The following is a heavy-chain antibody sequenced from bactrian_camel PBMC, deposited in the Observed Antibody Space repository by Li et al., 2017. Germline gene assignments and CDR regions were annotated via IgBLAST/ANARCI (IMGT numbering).Heavy chain of an antibody. Sequence: QLVESGGGSLSVQAGGSLTLSCTVPGFTTHGCGMGWYRLAPGKERELVSTIASDGTTTYADSVKGRFTISKDNAKNTLYLQTNSLKPEDTAMFYCAADTRPCGHWYYWGQGTQVTVS. D-gene: IGHD1*01. CDR1: GFTTHGCG. CDR3: AADTRPCGHWYY. J-gene: IGHJ4*01. V-gene: IGHV3S55*01. CDR2: IASDGTT.